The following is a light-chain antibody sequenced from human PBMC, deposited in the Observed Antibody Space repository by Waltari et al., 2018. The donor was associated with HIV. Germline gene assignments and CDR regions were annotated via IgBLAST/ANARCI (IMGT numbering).Light chain of an antibody. CDR1: SRYVGAYNL. V-gene: IGLV2-23*02. CDR2: EVN. J-gene: IGLJ2*01. Sequence: SALTQPASVSGSPGQSITLSCTGTSRYVGAYNLVSWYQQHPGKAPKFIIYEVNKRPSEVSIRFSGSKSGNTASLTISGLQAEDEADYYCCSYAGRSTLEVFGGGTKVTVL. CDR3: CSYAGRSTLEV.